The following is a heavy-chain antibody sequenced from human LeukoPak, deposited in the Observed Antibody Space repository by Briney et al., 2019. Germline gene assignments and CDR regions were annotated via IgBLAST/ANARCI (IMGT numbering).Heavy chain of an antibody. CDR2: ISYDGSNK. CDR1: GFTFSSYA. CDR3: ARDGYSSGGLVYGPSVTLDYYMDV. J-gene: IGHJ6*03. D-gene: IGHD6-19*01. V-gene: IGHV3-30*04. Sequence: PGGSLRLSCAASGFTFSSYAMHWVRQAPGKGLEWVAVISYDGSNKYYADSVKGRSTISRDNSKNTLYLQMNSLRAEDTAVYYCARDGYSSGGLVYGPSVTLDYYMDVWGKGTTVTISS.